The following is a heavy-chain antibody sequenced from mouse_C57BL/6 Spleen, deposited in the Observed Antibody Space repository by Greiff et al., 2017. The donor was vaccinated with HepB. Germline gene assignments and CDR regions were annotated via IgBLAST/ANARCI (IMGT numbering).Heavy chain of an antibody. CDR1: GYTFTSYW. V-gene: IGHV1-61*01. J-gene: IGHJ4*01. D-gene: IGHD1-1*01. Sequence: QVQLQQPGAELVRPGSSVKLSCKASGYTFTSYWMGWVKQRPGQGLEWIGNIYPSDSETHYNQKFKDKATLTVDKSSSTAYMQLSSLTSEDSAVYYCARSTVVDAMDYWGQGTSVTVSS. CDR2: IYPSDSET. CDR3: ARSTVVDAMDY.